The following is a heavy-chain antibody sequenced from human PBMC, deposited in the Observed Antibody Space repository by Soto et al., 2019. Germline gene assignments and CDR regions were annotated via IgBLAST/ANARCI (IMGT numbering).Heavy chain of an antibody. J-gene: IGHJ6*02. CDR2: ISSSGRT. CDR1: GDSISSSDSY. V-gene: IGHV4-30-4*01. D-gene: IGHD1-26*01. CDR3: ARFSPLGKDYGVDV. Sequence: QVQLQESGPGLVKPSQTLSLTCSVYGDSISSSDSYWSLIRQHPGKGLEWVGYISSSGRTYYKPSLKSGVSISIVPSENQFSLRLTSVTVADTAVYCCARFSPLGKDYGVDVWGQGNTVTVSS.